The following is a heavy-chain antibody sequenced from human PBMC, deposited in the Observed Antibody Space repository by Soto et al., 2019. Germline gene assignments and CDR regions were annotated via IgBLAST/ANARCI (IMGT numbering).Heavy chain of an antibody. J-gene: IGHJ4*02. CDR1: GGSISSSGYS. D-gene: IGHD2-8*02. Sequence: LSLTCAVSGGSISSSGYSWSWIRQPPGKGLEWVGYVYHSGSTNYNPSLKSRVTISVDTSKNQFSLKLTSVTAADTAVYYCARDKITGLFDYWGQGTLVTVSS. CDR2: VYHSGST. CDR3: ARDKITGLFDY. V-gene: IGHV4-30-2*01.